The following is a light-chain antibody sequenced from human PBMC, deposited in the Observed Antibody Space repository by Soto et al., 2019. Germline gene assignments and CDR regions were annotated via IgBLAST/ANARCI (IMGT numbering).Light chain of an antibody. CDR2: NAS. J-gene: IGKJ1*01. V-gene: IGKV1-5*03. CDR1: QTISSW. Sequence: DIQMTQSPSTLSGSVGDRVTITCRASQTISSWLAWYQQKPGKAPKLLIYNASTLKSGVPSACSGRGSGTEFTLTISSLQPDYFATDDCQPYNSYSEAFGQETK. CDR3: QPYNSYSEA.